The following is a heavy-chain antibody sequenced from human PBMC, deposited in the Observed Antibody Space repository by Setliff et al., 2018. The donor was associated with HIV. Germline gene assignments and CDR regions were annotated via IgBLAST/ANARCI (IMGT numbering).Heavy chain of an antibody. CDR2: ISHNGGF. CDR3: VRSANFYTPRKRIFDY. Sequence: PSETLSLTCAVYGASLSPYFWHWIRQSPGKGLEWIGEISHNGGFNYSPSLESRLTMSVDTPRNQVSLNLSAVTAADTAIYYCVRSANFYTPRKRIFDYWDQGMSVTVSS. V-gene: IGHV4-34*01. CDR1: GASLSPYF. J-gene: IGHJ4*02. D-gene: IGHD3-3*01.